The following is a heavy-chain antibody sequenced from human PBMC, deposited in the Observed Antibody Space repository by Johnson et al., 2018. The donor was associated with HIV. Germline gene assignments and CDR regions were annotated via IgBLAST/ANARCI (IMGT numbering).Heavy chain of an antibody. CDR2: ISYDGSNK. V-gene: IGHV3-30*04. D-gene: IGHD6-6*01. CDR1: GFTFSSYA. J-gene: IGHJ3*02. Sequence: QVQLVESGGGVVQPGRSLRLSCAASGFTFSSYAMHWVRQAPGKGLEWVAVISYDGSNKYYADSVKGRFTISRDNSKNTLYLQMNSLRPEDTALYYCAREHSLQSSSLDIWGQGTVVTVSS. CDR3: AREHSLQSSSLDI.